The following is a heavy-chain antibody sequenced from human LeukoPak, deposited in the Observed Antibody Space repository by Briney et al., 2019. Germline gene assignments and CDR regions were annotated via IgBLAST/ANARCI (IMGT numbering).Heavy chain of an antibody. CDR1: GGSISSGDYY. Sequence: PSQTLSLTCTVSGGSISSGDYYWSWIRQPPGKGLEWIGYIYYSGSTYYNPSLKSRVTISVDTSKNQFSLKLSSVTAADTAVYYCARIYERPDNWLDPWGQGTLVTISS. CDR3: ARIYERPDNWLDP. V-gene: IGHV4-30-4*08. D-gene: IGHD3-16*01. CDR2: IYYSGST. J-gene: IGHJ5*02.